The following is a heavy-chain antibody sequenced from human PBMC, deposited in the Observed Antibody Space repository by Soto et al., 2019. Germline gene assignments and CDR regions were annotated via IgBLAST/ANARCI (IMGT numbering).Heavy chain of an antibody. V-gene: IGHV6-1*01. Sequence: SQTLSLTCAISGDSVSSNSAAWNWIRQSPSRGLEWLGRTYYRSKWYNDYTVSVKSRITINPDTSKNQFSLQLNSVTPEDTALYYCARDSPSPDGWYYYYGMDVWGQGTTVTVSS. CDR1: GDSVSSNSAA. CDR3: ARDSPSPDGWYYYYGMDV. J-gene: IGHJ6*02. CDR2: TYYRSKWYN. D-gene: IGHD6-19*01.